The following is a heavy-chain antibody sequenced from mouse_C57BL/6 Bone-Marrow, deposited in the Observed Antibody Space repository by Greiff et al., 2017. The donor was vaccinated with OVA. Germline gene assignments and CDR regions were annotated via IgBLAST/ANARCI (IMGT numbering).Heavy chain of an antibody. CDR2: IWGVGST. J-gene: IGHJ3*01. D-gene: IGHD2-2*01. CDR3: AISTMVTTGAY. V-gene: IGHV2-6*01. Sequence: ESGPGLVAPSQSLSITCTVSGFSLTSYGVDWVRQSPGKGLEWLGVIWGVGSTNYNSALKSRLSISKDNSKSQVFLKMNSLQTDDTAMYYCAISTMVTTGAYWGQGTLVTVSA. CDR1: GFSLTSYG.